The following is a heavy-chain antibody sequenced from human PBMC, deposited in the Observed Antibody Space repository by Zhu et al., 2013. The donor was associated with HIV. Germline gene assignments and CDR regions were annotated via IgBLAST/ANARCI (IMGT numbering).Heavy chain of an antibody. CDR3: ASRVGGTLGY. V-gene: IGHV1-69*06. J-gene: IGHJ4*02. CDR2: TIPIFGTA. D-gene: IGHD1-26*01. Sequence: VQLVQSGAEVKKPGSSVKVFCKASGGTFSSFAVSWVRLAPGQGLEWMGGTIPIFGTANYAQKFQGRVTITADKSTSTAYMELSSLRSEDTAMYYCASRVGGTLGYWGQGTLVTVSS. CDR1: GGTFSSFA.